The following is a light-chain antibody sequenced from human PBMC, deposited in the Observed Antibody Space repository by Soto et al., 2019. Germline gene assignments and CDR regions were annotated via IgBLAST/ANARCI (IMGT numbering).Light chain of an antibody. J-gene: IGKJ2*01. CDR1: QSVSSSY. Sequence: EIVLTQSPGTLSLSPGERATLSCRASQSVSSSYLAWHQQKPGQAPRLLIYGASTRATGIPDRFSGSGSGTDFTLTISSLQSEDFAVYFCQQYNNWRSYTFGQGTKVDIK. CDR3: QQYNNWRSYT. CDR2: GAS. V-gene: IGKV3-15*01.